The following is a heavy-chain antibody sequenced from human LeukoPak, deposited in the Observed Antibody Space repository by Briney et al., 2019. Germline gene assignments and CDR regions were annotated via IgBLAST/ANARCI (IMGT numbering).Heavy chain of an antibody. D-gene: IGHD3-3*01. CDR3: ATFTIFGVPTVSYFDN. CDR1: GGTFNSYA. V-gene: IGHV1-69*04. CDR2: IIPVPGIA. Sequence: SVKVSCKASGGTFNSYAINWVRQAPGQGLEWMGRIIPVPGIANYEQKFQGRVTINADKSTSTAYMELSSLTPEDTAVYYCATFTIFGVPTVSYFDNWGQGTLVTVSS. J-gene: IGHJ4*02.